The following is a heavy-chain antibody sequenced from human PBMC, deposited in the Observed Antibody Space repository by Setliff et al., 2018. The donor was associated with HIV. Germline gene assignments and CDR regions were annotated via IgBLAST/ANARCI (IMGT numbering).Heavy chain of an antibody. J-gene: IGHJ1*01. CDR1: GLTFSSYW. CDR2: IKEDGSEK. Sequence: AGGSLRLSCAASGLTFSSYWMSWVRQAPGKGLEWMANIKEDGSEKNYMDSVKGRFTISRDNVKNSLYLQMNSLRAEDTAVYYCAGESSIAVAEYFQHWGQGTLVTVSS. CDR3: AGESSIAVAEYFQH. D-gene: IGHD6-19*01. V-gene: IGHV3-7*03.